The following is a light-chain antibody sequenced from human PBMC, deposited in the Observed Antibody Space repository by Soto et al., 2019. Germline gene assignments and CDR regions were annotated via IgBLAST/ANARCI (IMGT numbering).Light chain of an antibody. CDR3: QQYNSYPWT. V-gene: IGKV1-5*01. CDR1: QRISTW. J-gene: IGKJ1*01. CDR2: AAS. Sequence: DIQMTQSPPTLSASVGDGVTITCRASQRISTWLAWYQQKPGKAPKLLIYAASSLESGVPSRFSGSGSGTEFTLTITSLQPDDFATYYCQQYNSYPWTFGQGTKVDIK.